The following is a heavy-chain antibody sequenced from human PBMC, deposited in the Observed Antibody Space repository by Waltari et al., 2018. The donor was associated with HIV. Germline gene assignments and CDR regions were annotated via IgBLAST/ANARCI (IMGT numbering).Heavy chain of an antibody. Sequence: EVQPVESGGGLVKPGGSLRLPCAASGFTFSNYNMNWVRQAPGKGLEWVSSISSRSSYIYYAASVKGRFTISRDNAKNPLYLQLNSLRAEDTAVYYCARDGGFTYGSSFDYWGQGTLVTVSS. CDR1: GFTFSNYN. V-gene: IGHV3-21*01. CDR2: ISSRSSYI. D-gene: IGHD5-18*01. J-gene: IGHJ4*02. CDR3: ARDGGFTYGSSFDY.